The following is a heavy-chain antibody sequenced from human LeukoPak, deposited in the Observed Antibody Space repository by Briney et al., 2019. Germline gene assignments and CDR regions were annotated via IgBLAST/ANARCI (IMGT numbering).Heavy chain of an antibody. J-gene: IGHJ4*02. CDR2: IYYIGST. CDR1: GGSISSSSYY. V-gene: IGHV4-39*01. CDR3: ARRAYYYDSSGPLKEEEVFDY. Sequence: SETLSLTCTVSGGSISSSSYYWGWIRQPPGKGLEWIGSIYYIGSTYYNPSLKSRVTISVDTSKNQFSLKLSSVTAADTAVYYCARRAYYYDSSGPLKEEEVFDYWGQGTLVTVSS. D-gene: IGHD3-22*01.